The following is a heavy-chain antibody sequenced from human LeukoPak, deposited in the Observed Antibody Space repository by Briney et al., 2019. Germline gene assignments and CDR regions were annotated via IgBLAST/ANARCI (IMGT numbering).Heavy chain of an antibody. CDR2: IYTSGST. V-gene: IGHV4-4*07. CDR1: GGSISSYY. J-gene: IGHJ3*02. D-gene: IGHD5-24*01. CDR3: ARARRDGYNSAFDI. Sequence: PSETLSLTCTVSGGSISSYYWSWIRQPAGKGLEWIGRIYTSGSTNYNPSLKSRVTMSVDTSKNQFSLRLSSVTAADTAVYYCARARRDGYNSAFDIWGQGTMVTVSS.